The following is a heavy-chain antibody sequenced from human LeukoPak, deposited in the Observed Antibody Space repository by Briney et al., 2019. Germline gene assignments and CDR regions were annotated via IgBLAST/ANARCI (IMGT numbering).Heavy chain of an antibody. J-gene: IGHJ4*02. V-gene: IGHV1-69*13. Sequence: SVKVSCKASGYTFTGYYMHWVRQAPGQGLEWMGGIIPIFGTANYAQKFQGRVTITADESTSTAYMELSSLRSEDTAVYYCARVTIFGVVTLDYWGQGTLVTVSS. CDR2: IIPIFGTA. D-gene: IGHD3-3*01. CDR3: ARVTIFGVVTLDY. CDR1: GYTFTGYY.